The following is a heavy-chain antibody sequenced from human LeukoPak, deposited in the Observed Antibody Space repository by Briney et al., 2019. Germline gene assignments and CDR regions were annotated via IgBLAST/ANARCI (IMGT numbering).Heavy chain of an antibody. CDR3: ARSGPRNWFDP. V-gene: IGHV1-46*01. Sequence: ASVKVSCKASGYAFTSYYMHWVRQAPGQGLEWMGIINPSGGSTSYAQKFQGRVTMTRDTSTSTVYMELSSLRSEDTAVYYCARSGPRNWFDPWGQGTLVTVSS. CDR1: GYAFTSYY. CDR2: INPSGGST. D-gene: IGHD1-14*01. J-gene: IGHJ5*02.